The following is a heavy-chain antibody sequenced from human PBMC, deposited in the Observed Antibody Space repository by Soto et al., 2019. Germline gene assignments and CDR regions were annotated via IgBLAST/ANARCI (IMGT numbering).Heavy chain of an antibody. V-gene: IGHV3-30*18. CDR2: VSHDGTLS. CDR1: GFTYSNYA. Sequence: QVQLVESGGGVVQPGTSLRLSCVASGFTYSNYAMHWVRQVPGKGLEWLAVVSHDGTLSPYADSVKGRFSISRDNSRKTLYLQMNSLRPEDTAVYYCVKDRSDTWSFDYWGQGTLVTVSS. J-gene: IGHJ4*02. D-gene: IGHD2-8*02. CDR3: VKDRSDTWSFDY.